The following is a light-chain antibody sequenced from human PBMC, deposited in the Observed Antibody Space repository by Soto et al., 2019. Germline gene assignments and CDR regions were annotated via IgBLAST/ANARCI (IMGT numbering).Light chain of an antibody. Sequence: QSVLTQPPSASGSPGQSVTISCTGTSSDVGGYNYASWYQQHPGKAPKLMIYEVSKRPSGVPDRFSGSKSGNTASLTVSGLQAEDEADYYCSSYAGSNNLGVFGTGTKLTVL. CDR1: SSDVGGYNY. V-gene: IGLV2-8*01. CDR3: SSYAGSNNLGV. J-gene: IGLJ1*01. CDR2: EVS.